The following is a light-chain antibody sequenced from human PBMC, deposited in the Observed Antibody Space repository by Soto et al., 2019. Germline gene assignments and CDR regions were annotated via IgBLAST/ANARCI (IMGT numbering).Light chain of an antibody. CDR2: GAS. CDR1: QSINRY. J-gene: IGKJ4*01. V-gene: IGKV1-39*01. CDR3: QKGSSTLT. Sequence: DIQMTQSPSSLSASVGDRVTITCRASQSINRYLNWYQQKPGTAPKLLISGASSLQSGVPSRFSGSGSGTDFTLTISSLQPEDFATYYCQKGSSTLTLGGGTKVDIK.